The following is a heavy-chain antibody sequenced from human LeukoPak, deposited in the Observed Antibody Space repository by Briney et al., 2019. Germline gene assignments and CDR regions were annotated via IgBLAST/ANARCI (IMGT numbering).Heavy chain of an antibody. D-gene: IGHD5-18*01. J-gene: IGHJ5*02. Sequence: PSETLSLTCTVSGGSISTYFWTWIRQPPGKGLEWIGNIYYSGSTNYRPSLKSRATISVDTSKNQFSLKLSSVTAADTAVYYCARAGSYRQLWSSWGQGTLVTVSS. CDR1: GGSISTYF. CDR3: ARAGSYRQLWSS. CDR2: IYYSGST. V-gene: IGHV4-59*01.